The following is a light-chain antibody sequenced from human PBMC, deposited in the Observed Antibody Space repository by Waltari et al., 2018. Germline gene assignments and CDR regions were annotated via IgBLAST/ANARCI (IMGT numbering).Light chain of an antibody. V-gene: IGKV1-39*01. CDR1: QSISTF. CDR2: AAS. J-gene: IGKJ1*01. Sequence: DIQMTQSPSSLSASVGDRVTITCRASQSISTFLNWYQQKPGRAPQVLIYAASRLLSGVPSRFSGSGSGTDFTLTISSLQPEDFATYFCQQSYSGSPWTFGQGTKVEVK. CDR3: QQSYSGSPWT.